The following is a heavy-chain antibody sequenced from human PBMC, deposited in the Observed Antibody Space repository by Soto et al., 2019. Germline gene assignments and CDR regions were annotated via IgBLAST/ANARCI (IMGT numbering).Heavy chain of an antibody. J-gene: IGHJ4*02. V-gene: IGHV4-39*01. Sequence: SETLSLTCTVSGGSISSSSYFWGWIRQPPGKGLDWIGIIYYSGSTYYNPSLKSRVTISVDRSKNQFSLKLNSVTAADTAIFYCARIGNFYGSGSYYDTPFDSWGQGTLVTVSS. CDR1: GGSISSSSYF. D-gene: IGHD3-10*01. CDR2: IYYSGST. CDR3: ARIGNFYGSGSYYDTPFDS.